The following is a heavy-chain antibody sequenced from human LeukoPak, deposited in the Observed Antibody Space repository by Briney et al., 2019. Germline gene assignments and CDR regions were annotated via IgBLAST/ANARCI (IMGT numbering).Heavy chain of an antibody. D-gene: IGHD1-26*01. J-gene: IGHJ6*03. V-gene: IGHV4-34*01. CDR1: GGSFSGYY. Sequence: SKTLSLTCAVYGGSFSGYYWSWIRQPPGKGLEWIGEINHSGSTNYNPSLKSRVTISVDTSKNQFSLKLSSVTAADTAVYYCARISGSYSYYYMDVWGKGTTVTISS. CDR3: ARISGSYSYYYMDV. CDR2: INHSGST.